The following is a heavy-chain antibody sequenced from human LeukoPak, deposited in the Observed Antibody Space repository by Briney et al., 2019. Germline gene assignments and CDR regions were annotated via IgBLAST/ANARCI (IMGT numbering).Heavy chain of an antibody. CDR3: ARVGVVRGYYYYYGMDV. CDR2: INHSGST. CDR1: GGSFSGYY. Sequence: SETLSLTCAAYGGSFSGYYWSWIRQPPGKGLEWIGEINHSGSTNYNPSLKSRVTISVDTSKNQFSLKLSSVTAADTAVYYCARVGVVRGYYYYYGMDVWGKGTTVTVSS. J-gene: IGHJ6*04. D-gene: IGHD3-10*01. V-gene: IGHV4-34*01.